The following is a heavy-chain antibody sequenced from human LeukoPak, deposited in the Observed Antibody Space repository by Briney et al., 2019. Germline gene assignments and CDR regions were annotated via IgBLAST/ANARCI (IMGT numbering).Heavy chain of an antibody. CDR1: GFTFTSSA. J-gene: IGHJ4*02. Sequence: SVRVSCKASGFTFTSSAVQWVRQARGQRLEWIGWIVVGSGNTNYAQKFQERVTITRDMSTSTAYMELSSLRSEDTAVYYCAARYSGYEIDYWGQGTLVTVSS. CDR3: AARYSGYEIDY. CDR2: IVVGSGNT. D-gene: IGHD5-12*01. V-gene: IGHV1-58*01.